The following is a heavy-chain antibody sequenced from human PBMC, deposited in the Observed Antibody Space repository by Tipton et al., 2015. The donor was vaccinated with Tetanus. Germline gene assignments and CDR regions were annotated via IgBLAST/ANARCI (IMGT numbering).Heavy chain of an antibody. D-gene: IGHD2-8*02. Sequence: GSLRLSCAASGFTFSTYDMSWVRQAPGKGLEWVSLISDSGDSTFYADSVKGRFTISRDNSRNTLYLQMNDLSREDTAVYYCAKRPGRGTWTGWGQGTLVAVSS. V-gene: IGHV3-23*01. J-gene: IGHJ4*02. CDR1: GFTFSTYD. CDR2: ISDSGDST. CDR3: AKRPGRGTWTG.